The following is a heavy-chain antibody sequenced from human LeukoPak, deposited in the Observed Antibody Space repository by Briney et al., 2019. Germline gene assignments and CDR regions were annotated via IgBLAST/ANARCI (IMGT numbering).Heavy chain of an antibody. D-gene: IGHD5-24*01. Sequence: ASVKVSCKASGYTFTGYYMHWVRQAPGQGLEWMGRINPNSGGTNYARKFQGRVTMTRDTSISTAYMELSRLRSDDTAVYYCARRRRGGSTAAGIYFDYWGQGTLVTVSS. CDR1: GYTFTGYY. J-gene: IGHJ4*02. CDR2: INPNSGGT. CDR3: ARRRRGGSTAAGIYFDY. V-gene: IGHV1-2*06.